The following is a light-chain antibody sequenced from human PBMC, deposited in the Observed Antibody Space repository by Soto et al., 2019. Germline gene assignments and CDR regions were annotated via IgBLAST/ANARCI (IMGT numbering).Light chain of an antibody. CDR3: LQYAFSPHT. J-gene: IGKJ2*01. CDR2: AAS. CDR1: QDIGNF. V-gene: IGKV1-27*01. Sequence: ILMTQSPSSLSAFVGDRVTITCRASQDIGNFLAWYQQKPGKVPKLLIYAASTLQSGVPSRFSGSGSGTDFTLTISRLEPEDFAVYYCLQYAFSPHTFGQGTRLDIK.